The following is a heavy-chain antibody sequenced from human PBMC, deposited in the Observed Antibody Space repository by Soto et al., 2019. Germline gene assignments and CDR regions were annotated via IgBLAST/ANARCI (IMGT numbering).Heavy chain of an antibody. J-gene: IGHJ4*01. CDR2: ISHDGSGT. CDR3: GSVFEY. V-gene: IGHV3-74*01. Sequence: EVEVVESGGGLVQPGGSLRLSCAASGFTFSNYWMHWVRQVPGRGLVWVSRISHDGSGTSYGDYVGGRFTITRDNAKNTVYLQMNSLRAEDTAVYYCGSVFEYGGHGTAVPVSS. CDR1: GFTFSNYW.